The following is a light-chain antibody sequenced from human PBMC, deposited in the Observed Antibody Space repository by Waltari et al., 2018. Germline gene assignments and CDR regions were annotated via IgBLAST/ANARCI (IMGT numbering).Light chain of an antibody. J-gene: IGLJ2*01. CDR1: SSDVGAYNS. Sequence: QSALTQPRSVSGSPGQSVTISCTGTSSDVGAYNSVSWYQQHPGKAPKLMIYDVSKRPSGVPDRFSGPKSGKTASLAISGLQSEDEAEYYCCSYAGSYTFVFGGGTKLTVL. CDR2: DVS. CDR3: CSYAGSYTFV. V-gene: IGLV2-11*01.